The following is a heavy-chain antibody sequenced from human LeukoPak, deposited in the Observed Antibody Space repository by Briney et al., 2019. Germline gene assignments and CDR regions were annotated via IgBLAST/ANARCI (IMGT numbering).Heavy chain of an antibody. D-gene: IGHD4-17*01. J-gene: IGHJ5*02. CDR1: GGSISSSSYY. CDR2: IYYSGST. V-gene: IGHV4-39*01. Sequence: PSETLSLTCTVSGGSISSSSYYWGWIRQPPGRGLEWIGSIYYSGSTYYNPSLKSRVTISVDTSKNQFSLKLSSVIAADTAVYYCARHSADYGDFSNWFDPWGQGTLVTVSS. CDR3: ARHSADYGDFSNWFDP.